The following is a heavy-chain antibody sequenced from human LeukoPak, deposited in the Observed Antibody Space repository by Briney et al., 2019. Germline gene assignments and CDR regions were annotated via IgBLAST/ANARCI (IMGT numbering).Heavy chain of an antibody. Sequence: SVKVSCKASGGTFSSYAISWVRQAPGQGLEWMGRIIPIFGTANYAQKFQGRVTITTDESTSTAYMELSSLRSEDTAVYYCAREIGACEQEYYFDYWGQGTLVTVSS. D-gene: IGHD2/OR15-2a*01. CDR1: GGTFSSYA. CDR3: AREIGACEQEYYFDY. V-gene: IGHV1-69*05. CDR2: IIPIFGTA. J-gene: IGHJ4*02.